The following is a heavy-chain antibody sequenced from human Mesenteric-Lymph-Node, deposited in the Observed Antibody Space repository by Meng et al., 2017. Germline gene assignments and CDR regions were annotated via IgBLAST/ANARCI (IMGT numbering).Heavy chain of an antibody. CDR2: IWYDGSNK. J-gene: IGHJ4*02. Sequence: GESLKISCAASGFTFSSYGMHWVRQAPGKGLEWVAVIWYDGSNKYYADSVKGRFTISRDNSKNTLYLQMNSLRAEDTAVYYCARVNTYYYDSSGYYYFDYWGQGTLVTVSS. V-gene: IGHV3-33*01. D-gene: IGHD3-22*01. CDR3: ARVNTYYYDSSGYYYFDY. CDR1: GFTFSSYG.